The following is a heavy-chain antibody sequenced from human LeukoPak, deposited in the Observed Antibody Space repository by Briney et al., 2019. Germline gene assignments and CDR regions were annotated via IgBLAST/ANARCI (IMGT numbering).Heavy chain of an antibody. CDR2: IKSDTGAT. D-gene: IGHD5-24*01. CDR3: ATEMTAIGENAFDI. CDR1: GYTFSGYF. J-gene: IGHJ3*02. V-gene: IGHV1-2*02. Sequence: GASVKVSCKASGYTFSGYFMHWVRQTPGQGLEWVGWIKSDTGATYYAQRFQGRVAMTRDTSISTAYMELSGLKSDDTALYYCATEMTAIGENAFDIWGQGTFVTVSS.